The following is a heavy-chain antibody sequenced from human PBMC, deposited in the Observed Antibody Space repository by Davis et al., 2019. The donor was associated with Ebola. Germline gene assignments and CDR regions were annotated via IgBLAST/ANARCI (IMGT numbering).Heavy chain of an antibody. J-gene: IGHJ4*02. Sequence: GGSLRLSCAASGFIFRSYVMNWVRQAPGKGLEWVSYISSSSSTIYYTDSVKGRFTISRDNAKSSLYLQMISLRDEDTAVYYCARVETYYDILTGYYFGAFDYWGQGTLVTVSS. D-gene: IGHD3-9*01. CDR1: GFIFRSYV. V-gene: IGHV3-48*02. CDR2: ISSSSSTI. CDR3: ARVETYYDILTGYYFGAFDY.